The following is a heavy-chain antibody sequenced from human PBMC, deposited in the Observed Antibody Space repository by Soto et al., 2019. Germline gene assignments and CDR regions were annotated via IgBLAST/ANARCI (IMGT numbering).Heavy chain of an antibody. CDR3: AREGPINYGYFDY. CDR1: GFTFTSSA. Sequence: SVKVSCKASGFTFTSSAMQWVRQARGQRLEWIGWIVVGSGNTNYAQKFQERVTITRDMSTNTAYMEMSSLRSEDTAVYYCAREGPINYGYFDYWGQGTLVTVSS. D-gene: IGHD3-10*01. V-gene: IGHV1-58*02. J-gene: IGHJ4*02. CDR2: IVVGSGNT.